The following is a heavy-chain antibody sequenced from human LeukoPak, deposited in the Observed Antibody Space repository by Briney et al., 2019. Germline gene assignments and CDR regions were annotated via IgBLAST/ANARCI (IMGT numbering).Heavy chain of an antibody. Sequence: GGSLRLSCVGSGLTFSSDWMHRVRHAPGKGPVWVSRINTDGDSTVYADSVKGRFTISKDNAKNTLYLQMNSLRLEDTATYYCARTRGNAFDIWGQGTMVTVSS. V-gene: IGHV3-74*01. D-gene: IGHD3-16*01. CDR3: ARTRGNAFDI. CDR2: INTDGDST. J-gene: IGHJ3*02. CDR1: GLTFSSDW.